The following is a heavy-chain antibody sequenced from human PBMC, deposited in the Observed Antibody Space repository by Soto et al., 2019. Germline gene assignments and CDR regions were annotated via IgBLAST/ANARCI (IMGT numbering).Heavy chain of an antibody. D-gene: IGHD6-19*01. CDR1: GFTFSSYA. V-gene: IGHV3-64D*06. Sequence: PGGSLRLSCSASGFTFSSYAMHWVRQAPGKGLEYVSAISSNGGSTYYADSVKGRFTISRDNSKNTLYLQMSSLRAEDTAVYYFVKDSGYGSGWYKGDTYYFDYWGQGTLVTVSS. J-gene: IGHJ4*02. CDR3: VKDSGYGSGWYKGDTYYFDY. CDR2: ISSNGGST.